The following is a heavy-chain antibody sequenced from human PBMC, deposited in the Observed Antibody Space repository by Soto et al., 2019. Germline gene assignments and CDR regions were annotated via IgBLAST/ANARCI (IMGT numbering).Heavy chain of an antibody. D-gene: IGHD5-12*01. Sequence: EVQLVESGGGLVQPGGSLRLSCAASGFTFSTYSMNWVRQAPGKGLEWVSYISSSSGTTYYADFVKGRFTISRDNAKNSLYLQMYSLRDEDTAVYYCARDGRVATILAVDYWGQGTLVTVSS. V-gene: IGHV3-48*02. CDR1: GFTFSTYS. CDR3: ARDGRVATILAVDY. CDR2: ISSSSGTT. J-gene: IGHJ4*02.